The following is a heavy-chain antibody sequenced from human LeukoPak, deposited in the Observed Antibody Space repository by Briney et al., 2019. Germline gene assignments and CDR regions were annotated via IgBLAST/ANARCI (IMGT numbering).Heavy chain of an antibody. Sequence: GGSLRLSCAASGFTLSHYWMTWVRQAPGKGLEWVANIKQDGSEKYYVDSVKGRFTISRDNAKNSLYLQMNSLRAEDTAVFYCARVPHGYHYGSESPYYYGLDVWGQGTTATVSS. CDR3: ARVPHGYHYGSESPYYYGLDV. J-gene: IGHJ6*02. V-gene: IGHV3-7*01. CDR2: IKQDGSEK. D-gene: IGHD3-10*01. CDR1: GFTLSHYW.